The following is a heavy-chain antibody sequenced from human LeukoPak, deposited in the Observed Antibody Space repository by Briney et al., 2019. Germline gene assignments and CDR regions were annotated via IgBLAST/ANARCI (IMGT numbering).Heavy chain of an antibody. J-gene: IGHJ4*02. CDR2: ISSSSSYI. CDR1: GFTFSSYS. Sequence: GGSLRLSCAAFGFTFSSYSMNWVRQAPGKGLEWVSSISSSSSYIYYADSVKGRFTISRDNAKNSLYLQMNSLRAEDTAVYYCARGSPSLVDYWGQGTLVTVSS. V-gene: IGHV3-21*01. CDR3: ARGSPSLVDY. D-gene: IGHD6-6*01.